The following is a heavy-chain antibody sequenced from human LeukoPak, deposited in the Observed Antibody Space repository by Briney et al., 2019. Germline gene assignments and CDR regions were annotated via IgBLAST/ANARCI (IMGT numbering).Heavy chain of an antibody. J-gene: IGHJ4*02. V-gene: IGHV3-74*01. D-gene: IGHD3-10*01. CDR3: ARVPPYYYGSGSYETAFDY. Sequence: GGSLRLSCAASGFTSSSYWMHWVRQAPGKGLVWVSRINSDGSSTSYADSVKGRFTISRDNAKNTLYLQMNSLRAEDTAVYYCARVPPYYYGSGSYETAFDYWGQGTLVTVSS. CDR2: INSDGSST. CDR1: GFTSSSYW.